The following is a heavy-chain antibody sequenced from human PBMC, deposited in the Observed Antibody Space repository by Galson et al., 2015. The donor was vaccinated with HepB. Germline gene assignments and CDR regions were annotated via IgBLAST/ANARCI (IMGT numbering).Heavy chain of an antibody. CDR1: GGSINTNDW. D-gene: IGHD1-1*01. CDR3: ARYKSRNWLDP. V-gene: IGHV4-4*02. CDR2: IYHSGST. J-gene: IGHJ5*02. Sequence: LSLTCAVSGGSINTNDWWTWVRQPPGKGLEWIGEIYHSGSTNYNPSLKSRVTISVDKSKSHFSLKLSSVTAADTAVYYCARYKSRNWLDPWGQGTQVTVSS.